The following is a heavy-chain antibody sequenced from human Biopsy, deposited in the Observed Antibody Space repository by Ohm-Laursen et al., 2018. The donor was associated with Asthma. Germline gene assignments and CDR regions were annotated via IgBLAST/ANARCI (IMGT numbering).Heavy chain of an antibody. J-gene: IGHJ6*02. CDR2: ISVYNGNT. Sequence: ASVKVSCKTSGYTFNSAGITWVRQAPGQGLAWMGWISVYNGNTKVAQKLQDRVTMITDTSTSTAYMELRSLRSDDTAVYFCARAVDFSHYYGIDVWGQGTTVTVS. CDR3: ARAVDFSHYYGIDV. D-gene: IGHD3-3*01. CDR1: GYTFNSAG. V-gene: IGHV1-18*01.